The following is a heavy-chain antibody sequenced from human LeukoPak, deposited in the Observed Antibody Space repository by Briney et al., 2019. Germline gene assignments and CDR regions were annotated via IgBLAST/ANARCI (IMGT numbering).Heavy chain of an antibody. J-gene: IGHJ2*01. CDR3: ARVDSSGYPSSYWYFDL. D-gene: IGHD3-22*01. CDR2: IYYSGST. V-gene: IGHV4-31*11. CDR1: GGSISSGGYY. Sequence: SQTRSLTCAVSGGSISSGGYYWSWIRQHPGKGLEWIGYIYYSGSTYYNPSLKSRVTISVDTSKNQFSLKLSSVTAADTAVYCCARVDSSGYPSSYWYFDLWGRGTLVTVSS.